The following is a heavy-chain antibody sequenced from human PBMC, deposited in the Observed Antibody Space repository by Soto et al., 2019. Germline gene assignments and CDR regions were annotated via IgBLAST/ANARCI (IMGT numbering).Heavy chain of an antibody. Sequence: SETLSLTCSVSGGSVSSAPYYWSWIRQHPEKGLEWIGYISYSGSTYYNPSLKGRVTVSVDTSNNQFSLKLSSVTAADTAVYYCETVGGGVTGTTRFDPWGQGTLVTVSS. J-gene: IGHJ5*02. CDR1: GGSVSSAPYY. CDR3: ETVGGGVTGTTRFDP. V-gene: IGHV4-31*03. D-gene: IGHD1-7*01. CDR2: ISYSGST.